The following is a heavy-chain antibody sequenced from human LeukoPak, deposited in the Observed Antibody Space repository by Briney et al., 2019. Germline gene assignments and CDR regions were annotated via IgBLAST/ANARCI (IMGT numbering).Heavy chain of an antibody. D-gene: IGHD3-10*01. Sequence: SETLSLTCTVSGDSISSYYWTWIRQPPGKGLEWIGYIYYSGSTNYNPSLKSRVSISVDTSKNQFSLKLSSVTAADTAVYYCARSHMVRGIDYWGQGTLVTVSS. J-gene: IGHJ4*02. V-gene: IGHV4-59*08. CDR2: IYYSGST. CDR1: GDSISSYY. CDR3: ARSHMVRGIDY.